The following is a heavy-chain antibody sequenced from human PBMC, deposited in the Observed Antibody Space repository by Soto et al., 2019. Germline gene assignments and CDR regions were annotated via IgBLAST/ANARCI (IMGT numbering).Heavy chain of an antibody. V-gene: IGHV1-2*02. CDR2: IGPESGAT. CDR1: GYTFTGHY. J-gene: IGHJ4*02. CDR3: GRGRSGQIVVFY. Sequence: ASVKVSCKASGYTFTGHYIHWVRQAPEQGPEWMGEIGPESGATRYAQRFQGRVTMTRDMSITTVYMELNNLSPDDTAVYYCGRGRSGQIVVFYWGQGNPVTVSS. D-gene: IGHD1-26*01.